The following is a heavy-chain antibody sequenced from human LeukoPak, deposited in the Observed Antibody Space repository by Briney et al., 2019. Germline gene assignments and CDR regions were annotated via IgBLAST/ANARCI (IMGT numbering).Heavy chain of an antibody. J-gene: IGHJ3*02. V-gene: IGHV3-64D*06. D-gene: IGHD1-26*01. CDR1: GVTFSSYG. Sequence: GGSLRLSCSASGVTFSSYGLHWVRQAPGKGLEYVSGISDNGRRTYYADPVKGRFPISRDNSRKTLYLQMSSLRAEDTAVYYCARDRVGGFDMWGQGTMVTVS. CDR2: ISDNGRRT. CDR3: ARDRVGGFDM.